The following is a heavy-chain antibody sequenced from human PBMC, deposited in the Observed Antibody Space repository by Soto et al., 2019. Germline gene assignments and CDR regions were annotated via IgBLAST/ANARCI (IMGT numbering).Heavy chain of an antibody. CDR3: ARDRSYYDSSGSYSPPY. CDR2: ISGSAATT. Sequence: GGSLRLSCAASGFTFSSYAMNWVRQAPGKGLEWVSAISGSAATTHFAESVKGRFTISRDNSKNTLYLQMNSLRAEDTAVYYCARDRSYYDSSGSYSPPYWGQGTLVTVSS. V-gene: IGHV3-23*01. J-gene: IGHJ4*02. D-gene: IGHD3-22*01. CDR1: GFTFSSYA.